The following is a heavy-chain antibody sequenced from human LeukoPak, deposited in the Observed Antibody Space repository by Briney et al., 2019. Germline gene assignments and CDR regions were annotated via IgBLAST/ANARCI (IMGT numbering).Heavy chain of an antibody. CDR3: AREKYGDYYFDY. Sequence: ASVKVSCKASGYTFTSYYMHWVRQAPGQGLEWMGIINPSGGSTSYAQKFQGRVTTTRDTSTGTVYMELSSLRSEDTAVYYCAREKYGDYYFDYWGQGTLVTVSS. D-gene: IGHD4-17*01. CDR1: GYTFTSYY. CDR2: INPSGGST. V-gene: IGHV1-46*03. J-gene: IGHJ4*02.